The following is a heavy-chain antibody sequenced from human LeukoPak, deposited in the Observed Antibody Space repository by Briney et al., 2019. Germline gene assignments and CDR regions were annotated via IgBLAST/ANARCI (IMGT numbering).Heavy chain of an antibody. Sequence: PGGSLRVSCAASGFSFDDYGMTWVRQRPGKGLEWVSGINWNGDSTDYADSVKGRFTISRDNAKSSLYLQMNSLRAEDTAFYYCVSLVVIDFYYYYMDVWGQGTTVTVSS. CDR1: GFSFDDYG. J-gene: IGHJ6*03. CDR2: INWNGDST. V-gene: IGHV3-20*04. CDR3: VSLVVIDFYYYYMDV. D-gene: IGHD3-16*02.